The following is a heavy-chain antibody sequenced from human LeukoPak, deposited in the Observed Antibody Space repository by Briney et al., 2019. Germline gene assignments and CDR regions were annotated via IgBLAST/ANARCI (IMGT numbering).Heavy chain of an antibody. J-gene: IGHJ6*03. D-gene: IGHD4-17*01. CDR3: ERVRRTTVTTKGTRYYYYYMDV. CDR1: GYSISSAYY. V-gene: IGHV4-38-2*02. Sequence: PSETLSLTCSVSGYSISSAYYWGWIRQPPGKGLEWIGTMYHSGSTNYNPSLKSRVTISVDTSKNHCSLKLSSVTAADTAVCDCERVRRTTVTTKGTRYYYYYMDVWGKGTTVTIPS. CDR2: MYHSGST.